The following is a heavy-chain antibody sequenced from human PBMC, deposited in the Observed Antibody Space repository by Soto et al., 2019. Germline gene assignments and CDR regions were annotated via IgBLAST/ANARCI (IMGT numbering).Heavy chain of an antibody. CDR2: IYHSGST. J-gene: IGHJ5*02. V-gene: IGHV4-30-2*01. CDR1: GGSISSGGYS. CDR3: AGVRGPYCGGECYPPTPNWFDP. Sequence: QLQLQESGSGLVKPSQTLSLTCAVSGGSISSGGYSWSWIRQPPGKGLEWIGYIYHSGSTYYNPSLKSRATMSVDRSKNQFSLKLSSVTAADSAVYYCAGVRGPYCGGECYPPTPNWFDPWGQGTLVTVSS. D-gene: IGHD2-21*01.